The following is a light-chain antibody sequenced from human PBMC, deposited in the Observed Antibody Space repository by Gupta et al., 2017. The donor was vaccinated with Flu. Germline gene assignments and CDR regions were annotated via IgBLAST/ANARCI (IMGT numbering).Light chain of an antibody. V-gene: IGKV3-11*01. CDR2: DTS. CDR3: QQRSNWPWT. Sequence: EIALTQSPATLSLFPGERATLSCWASQSVRSYLAWYQQKPGQAPRLLIYDTSNRATGIPDRFSGSGSGTDFTLTISGLEPEDFAVYFCQQRSNWPWTFGQGTKVEIK. J-gene: IGKJ1*01. CDR1: QSVRSY.